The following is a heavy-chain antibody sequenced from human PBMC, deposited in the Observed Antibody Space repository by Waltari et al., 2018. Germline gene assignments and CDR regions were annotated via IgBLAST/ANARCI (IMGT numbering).Heavy chain of an antibody. Sequence: QVQLQQWGAGLLKPSETLSLTCAVYGGSFSGYYWSWIRQPPGKGLEWIGEINHSGSTNYNPSLKSRVTISVDTSKNQFSLKLSSVTAADTAVYYCARGAHYYDSSGYLAIYYYYGMDVWGQGTTVTVS. V-gene: IGHV4-34*01. CDR2: INHSGST. CDR1: GGSFSGYY. J-gene: IGHJ6*02. CDR3: ARGAHYYDSSGYLAIYYYYGMDV. D-gene: IGHD3-22*01.